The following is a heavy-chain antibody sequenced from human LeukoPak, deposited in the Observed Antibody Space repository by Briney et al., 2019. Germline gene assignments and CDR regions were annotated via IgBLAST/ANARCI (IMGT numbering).Heavy chain of an antibody. D-gene: IGHD6-13*01. CDR2: IRYDGSNK. CDR3: AKDPIAAAGTLDY. Sequence: RGSLRLSCAASGFTFSSYGMHWVCQAPGKGLEWVAFIRYDGSNKYYADSVKGRFTISRDNSKNTLYLQMNSLRAEDTAVYYCAKDPIAAAGTLDYWGQGTLVTVSS. J-gene: IGHJ4*02. CDR1: GFTFSSYG. V-gene: IGHV3-30*02.